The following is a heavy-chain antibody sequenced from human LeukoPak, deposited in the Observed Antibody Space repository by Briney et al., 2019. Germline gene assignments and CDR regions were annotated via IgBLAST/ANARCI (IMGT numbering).Heavy chain of an antibody. J-gene: IGHJ4*02. D-gene: IGHD3-16*01. Sequence: SSETLSLTCTVSGGSISSYYWSWIRQPPGKGLESIGYIYYSGSTNYNPSLKSRVTISVDTSKNQFSLKLSSVTAADTAVYYCARASVDWGYFDYWGQGTLVTVSS. CDR3: ARASVDWGYFDY. CDR2: IYYSGST. CDR1: GGSISSYY. V-gene: IGHV4-59*01.